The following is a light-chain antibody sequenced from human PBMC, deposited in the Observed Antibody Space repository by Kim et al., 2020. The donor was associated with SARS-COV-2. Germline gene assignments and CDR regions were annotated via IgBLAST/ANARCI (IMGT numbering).Light chain of an antibody. CDR3: MQALQTPYT. CDR1: QSLLHSNGYNY. V-gene: IGKV2-28*01. CDR2: LGS. Sequence: DVVMTQSPLSLPVTPGEPASISCRSSQSLLHSNGYNYFDWYLQKPGQSPQLLIYLGSNRASGVPDRFSGSGSGTDFTLKISRVEAEDVGVYYCMQALQTPYTFGQGTKLEI. J-gene: IGKJ2*01.